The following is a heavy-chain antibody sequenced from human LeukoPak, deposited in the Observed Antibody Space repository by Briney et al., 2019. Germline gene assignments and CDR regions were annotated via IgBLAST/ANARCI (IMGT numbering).Heavy chain of an antibody. CDR2: IYHSGST. CDR3: AGLVGRYSSGLYYYYFDY. V-gene: IGHV4-39*07. Sequence: SETLSLTCTVSGGSISSSSYYWGWIRQPPGKGLEWIGEIYHSGSTNHNPSVKSRVTISIDKSKNQFFLNLSSVTAADTAVYYCAGLVGRYSSGLYYYYFDYWGQGTLVTVSS. CDR1: GGSISSSSYY. J-gene: IGHJ4*02. D-gene: IGHD3-22*01.